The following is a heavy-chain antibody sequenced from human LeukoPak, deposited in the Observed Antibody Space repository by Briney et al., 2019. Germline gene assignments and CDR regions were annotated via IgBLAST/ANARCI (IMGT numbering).Heavy chain of an antibody. V-gene: IGHV3-43*01. D-gene: IGHD1-26*01. Sequence: PGGSLRLSCAASGFTFEDFSMHWVRQVPGKGREGISLIDWDGGITYYADSVKGRFTVSSDNSKRSLYLHLTSLTPEDTALYYCAKDSFVGTTSFLDSWGQGTLVIASS. CDR2: IDWDGGIT. CDR1: GFTFEDFS. CDR3: AKDSFVGTTSFLDS. J-gene: IGHJ4*02.